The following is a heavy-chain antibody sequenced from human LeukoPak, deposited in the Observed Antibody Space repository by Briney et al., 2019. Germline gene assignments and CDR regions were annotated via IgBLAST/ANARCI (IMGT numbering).Heavy chain of an antibody. V-gene: IGHV3-66*01. CDR3: TRNAIVN. CDR1: GLSVTSNY. Sequence: GGSLRLSCAVSGLSVTSNYISWGRQAPGKGLEWVSVIYSGGSTSNADSVKGRFTISRDISSNTVYLQMNSLRAEDTAVYYCTRNAIVNWGQGTLVTVSS. J-gene: IGHJ4*02. CDR2: IYSGGST. D-gene: IGHD2-2*01.